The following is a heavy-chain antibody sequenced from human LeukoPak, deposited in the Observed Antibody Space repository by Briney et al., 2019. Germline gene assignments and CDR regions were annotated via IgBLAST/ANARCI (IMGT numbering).Heavy chain of an antibody. Sequence: GGSLRLSCAAAGFTFSSYSMNWVRQAPGKGLEWVGLIKNKHEHQATDYAAPVRERFIITRDDSSSTLCLQMNSLKTEDTAVYYCVTDANRILGARGTGYWGQGILVTVSS. J-gene: IGHJ4*02. CDR3: VTDANRILGARGTGY. CDR1: GFTFSSYS. CDR2: IKNKHEHQAT. V-gene: IGHV3-15*07. D-gene: IGHD1-26*01.